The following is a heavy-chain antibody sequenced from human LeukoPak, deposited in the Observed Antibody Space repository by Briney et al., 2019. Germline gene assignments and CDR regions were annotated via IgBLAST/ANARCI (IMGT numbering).Heavy chain of an antibody. CDR1: GYSISSGYY. D-gene: IGHD3-22*01. CDR3: ARGDYDSSYYYYGMDV. V-gene: IGHV4-38-2*02. J-gene: IGHJ6*02. CDR2: MWHSGST. Sequence: SETLSLTCTVSGYSISSGYYWGWIRQPPGKGLEWIGSMWHSGSTFYSPSLKSRVTISSDTSKNQFSLKLTSVTAADTAVYYCARGDYDSSYYYYGMDVWGQGTTVTVSS.